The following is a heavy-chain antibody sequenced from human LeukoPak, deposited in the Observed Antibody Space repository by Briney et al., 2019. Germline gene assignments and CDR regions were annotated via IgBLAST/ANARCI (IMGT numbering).Heavy chain of an antibody. J-gene: IGHJ4*02. CDR1: GFTFSSYA. CDR3: AKDAQRGFDYSNSLEY. V-gene: IGHV3-33*06. CDR2: IWSDGTEK. Sequence: GGSLRLSCAASGFTFSSYAMSWVRQAPGKGLEWVAVIWSDGTEKYYGDAVKGRFTISRDNSRNTLYLQMNSLRDEDTAVYYCAKDAQRGFDYSNSLEYWGQGTLVTVSS. D-gene: IGHD4-11*01.